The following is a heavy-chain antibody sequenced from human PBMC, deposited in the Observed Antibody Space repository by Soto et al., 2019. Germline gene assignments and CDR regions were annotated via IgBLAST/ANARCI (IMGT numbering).Heavy chain of an antibody. J-gene: IGHJ4*02. CDR2: IWYDGSNK. Sequence: QVQLVESGGGVVQPGRSLRLSCAASGFTFSTYGMHWVRQAPGKGLEWVAVIWYDGSNKYYADSVKGRFTISRDNSKNTLYLQMNSLRAEDTAVYYCAREGPYYFDYWGQGTLFTVSS. CDR1: GFTFSTYG. CDR3: AREGPYYFDY. V-gene: IGHV3-33*01.